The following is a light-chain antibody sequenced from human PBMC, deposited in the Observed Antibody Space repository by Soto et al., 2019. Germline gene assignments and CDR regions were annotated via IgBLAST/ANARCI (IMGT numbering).Light chain of an antibody. CDR2: AAS. J-gene: IGKJ1*01. CDR3: QQFSSYST. CDR1: QSIDNW. Sequence: DRQNTPSASTLSASVGDRVTITCGASQSIDNWLAWYQQKPGKAPKLLIYAASTLETGVPSRFSGSGSGTEFTLTIKSLQPDDFATYYCQQFSSYSTFGQGTKVDIK. V-gene: IGKV1-5*01.